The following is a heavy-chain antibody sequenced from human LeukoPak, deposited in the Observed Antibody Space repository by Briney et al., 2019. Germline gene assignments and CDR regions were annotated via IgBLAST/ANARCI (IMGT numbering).Heavy chain of an antibody. CDR2: VSPTGTGGGT. V-gene: IGHV3-23*01. CDR1: GFTFSSYA. D-gene: IGHD6-19*01. J-gene: IGHJ5*02. Sequence: PGGSLRLSCAASGFTFSSYAMSWVRQAPGKGLEWVSSVSPTGTGGGTYYADSVKGRFTLSRDNSKNMLYMQMNSLRAEDTAVYYCAKGGSSGWYLSNWFDPWGQGTLVTVSS. CDR3: AKGGSSGWYLSNWFDP.